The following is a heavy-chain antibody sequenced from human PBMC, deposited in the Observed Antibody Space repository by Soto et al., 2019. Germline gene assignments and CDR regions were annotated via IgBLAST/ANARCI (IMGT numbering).Heavy chain of an antibody. Sequence: SETLSLTCTVSGRSMSGSYWSWIRQPAGERLEWIGRIYTSGTTDFNPSLKGRVTMSVDTSKNQFSLKLTSVTAADTALYYCAREDYYDTGYYVVWGQGTQVTVSS. CDR3: AREDYYDTGYYVV. D-gene: IGHD3-9*01. J-gene: IGHJ4*02. CDR2: IYTSGTT. CDR1: GRSMSGSY. V-gene: IGHV4-4*07.